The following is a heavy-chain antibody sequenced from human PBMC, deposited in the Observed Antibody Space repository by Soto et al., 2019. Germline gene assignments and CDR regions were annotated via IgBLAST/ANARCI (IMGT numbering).Heavy chain of an antibody. CDR1: GFTFSSYG. CDR2: ISYDGSNR. CDR3: AKDVYLRYCAGDCYSKY. J-gene: IGHJ4*02. Sequence: QVQLVESGGGVVQPGRSLRLSCAASGFTFSSYGMHWVRQAPGKGLEWVAVISYDGSNRFYADSVKGRFTISRDNFRNTLYLQMNRLRAEDTAVYYCAKDVYLRYCAGDCYSKYRGQGTLVTVSS. V-gene: IGHV3-30*18. D-gene: IGHD2-21*02.